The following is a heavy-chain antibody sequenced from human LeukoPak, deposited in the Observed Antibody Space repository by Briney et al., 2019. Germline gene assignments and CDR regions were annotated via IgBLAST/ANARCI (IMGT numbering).Heavy chain of an antibody. Sequence: SVKVSCKASGGTFSSYAISWVRQAPGQGLEWMGGIIPIFGTANYAQKFQGRVTITTDESTSTAYMELSSLRSEDTAVYYCARCLGYSSSPSWFDPWGQGTLVTVSS. CDR2: IIPIFGTA. D-gene: IGHD6-6*01. CDR3: ARCLGYSSSPSWFDP. V-gene: IGHV1-69*05. CDR1: GGTFSSYA. J-gene: IGHJ5*02.